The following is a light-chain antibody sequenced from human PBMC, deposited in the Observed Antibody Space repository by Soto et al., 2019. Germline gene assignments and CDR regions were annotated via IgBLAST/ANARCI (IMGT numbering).Light chain of an antibody. Sequence: EVVLTQSPGTLSLSPGERGALSCRASQSVSSNYVAWYQQKPGQAPRLLISGASNRATGTPDRFRGSGSGTDFTLTITRLEPEDFAVYYCHQYGSAPWTFAQGTKVDIK. V-gene: IGKV3-20*01. CDR2: GAS. J-gene: IGKJ1*01. CDR1: QSVSSNY. CDR3: HQYGSAPWT.